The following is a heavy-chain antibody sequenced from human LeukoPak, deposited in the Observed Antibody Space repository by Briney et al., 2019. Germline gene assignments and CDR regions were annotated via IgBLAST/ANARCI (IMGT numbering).Heavy chain of an antibody. CDR1: GFTFSSYS. V-gene: IGHV3-48*01. CDR2: ISGSSGTR. CDR3: ARAPYTSGWYRGDNDY. D-gene: IGHD6-19*01. J-gene: IGHJ4*02. Sequence: GGSLRLSCAASGFTFSSYSMNWVRQAPGKGLEWVSYISGSSGTRYYGDSVKGRFTISRDNAKNSLYLQMNSLRAEDTAVYYCARAPYTSGWYRGDNDYWGQGTLVTVSS.